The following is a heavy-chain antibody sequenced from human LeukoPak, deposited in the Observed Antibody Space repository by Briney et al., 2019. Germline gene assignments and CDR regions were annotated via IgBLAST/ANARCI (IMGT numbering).Heavy chain of an antibody. Sequence: SETLSLTCTVSGGSISSYLWSWIRQPPGKGLEWIGYIYTSGSTNYNPSLKSRVTISVDTSKNQFSLKLSSATAADTAVYYCARQYRQQLVQEYYFDYWGQGTLVTVSS. V-gene: IGHV4-4*09. CDR2: IYTSGST. CDR1: GGSISSYL. D-gene: IGHD6-13*01. CDR3: ARQYRQQLVQEYYFDY. J-gene: IGHJ4*02.